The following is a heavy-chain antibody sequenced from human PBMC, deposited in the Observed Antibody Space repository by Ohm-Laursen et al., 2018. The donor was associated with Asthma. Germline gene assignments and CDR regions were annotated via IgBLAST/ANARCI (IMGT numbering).Heavy chain of an antibody. J-gene: IGHJ5*02. D-gene: IGHD2-15*01. CDR2: ISHDGGNT. CDR3: ARVVVGSTGNNWFDP. CDR1: GFTFSSYG. Sequence: SLRLSCSASGFTFSSYGMHWVRQPPGKGLEWVAVISHDGGNTFYAESVKGRFTISRDNSKNTVFLQMNSLRVEDTAQYFCARVVVGSTGNNWFDPWGQGTLVTVSS. V-gene: IGHV3-30*03.